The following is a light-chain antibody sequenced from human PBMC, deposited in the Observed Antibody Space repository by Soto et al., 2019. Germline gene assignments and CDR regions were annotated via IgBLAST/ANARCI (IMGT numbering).Light chain of an antibody. CDR2: EIS. CDR3: SSYAGSNKGV. V-gene: IGLV2-8*01. J-gene: IGLJ3*02. CDR1: SSDVGGYNY. Sequence: QSALTQPPSASGSPGQSVTISCTGTSSDVGGYNYVSWYQQHPGKAPKVMMYEISKRPSGVPDRFSGSKSGNTAYLTVSGLQAEDEADYYCSSYAGSNKGVFGGGTKLTVL.